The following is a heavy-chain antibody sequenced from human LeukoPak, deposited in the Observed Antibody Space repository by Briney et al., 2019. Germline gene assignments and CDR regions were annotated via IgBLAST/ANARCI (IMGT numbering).Heavy chain of an antibody. Sequence: GGSLRLSCAASGFTFSSYAMSWVRQAPGKGLEWVSAISGSGGSTYYADSVKGRFTISRDNSKNTLYLQMNSLRAEDTAVYYCAKDLRGYSGYVFYRAFDIWGQGTMVTVSS. CDR1: GFTFSSYA. V-gene: IGHV3-23*01. D-gene: IGHD5-12*01. J-gene: IGHJ3*02. CDR3: AKDLRGYSGYVFYRAFDI. CDR2: ISGSGGST.